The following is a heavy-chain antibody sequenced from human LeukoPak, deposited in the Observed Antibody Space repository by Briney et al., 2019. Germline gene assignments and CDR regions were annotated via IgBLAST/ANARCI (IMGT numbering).Heavy chain of an antibody. CDR1: GGSLSGYY. V-gene: IGHV4-34*01. D-gene: IGHD3-16*02. CDR3: ARDHVITFGGVIVPYYFDY. CDR2: INHSGST. J-gene: IGHJ4*02. Sequence: SETLSLTCAVYGGSLSGYYWSRIRQPPGKGLEWIGEINHSGSTNYNPSLKSRVTISVDTSKNQFSLKLSSVTAADTAVYYCARDHVITFGGVIVPYYFDYWGQGTLVTVSS.